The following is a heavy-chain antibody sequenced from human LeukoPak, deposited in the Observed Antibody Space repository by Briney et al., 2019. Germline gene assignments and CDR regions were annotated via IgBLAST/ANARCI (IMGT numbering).Heavy chain of an antibody. CDR3: AKDLYGGTGYFDY. CDR1: GFTFSSYG. V-gene: IGHV3-30*18. CDR2: ISYDGSNK. D-gene: IGHD4-23*01. Sequence: PGRSLRLSCAASGFTFSSYGMHWVRQAPGKGLEWVAVISYDGSNKYYADSVKGRFTISRDNSKNTLYLQMNSLRAEDTAVYYCAKDLYGGTGYFDYWGQGTLVIVSS. J-gene: IGHJ4*02.